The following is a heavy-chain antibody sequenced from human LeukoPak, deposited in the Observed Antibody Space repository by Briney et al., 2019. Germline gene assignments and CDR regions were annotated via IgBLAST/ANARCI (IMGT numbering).Heavy chain of an antibody. V-gene: IGHV3-15*01. CDR1: GFTLNNAW. Sequence: GSLRLSCAASGFTLNNAWMSWVRQAPGKGLEWLGRIKRETDGGTIDYAAPVKGRFTISRDDSRNTLYLQMDSLKIEDTAVYYCTTDRYYDNSELQFQHWGQGTLVTVSS. CDR2: IKRETDGGTI. J-gene: IGHJ1*01. CDR3: TTDRYYDNSELQFQH. D-gene: IGHD3-22*01.